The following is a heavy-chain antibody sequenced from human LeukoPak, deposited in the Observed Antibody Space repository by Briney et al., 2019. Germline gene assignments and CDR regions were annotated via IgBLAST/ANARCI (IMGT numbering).Heavy chain of an antibody. CDR3: AKDQVGCSGGSCYSAGDYYYYYGMDV. CDR1: GFTFSSYG. D-gene: IGHD2-15*01. Sequence: GGSLRLSCAASGFTFSSYGMHWVRQAPGKGLEWVAVIWYDGSNKYYADSVKGRFTISRDNSKNTLYLQMNSLRAEDTAVYYCAKDQVGCSGGSCYSAGDYYYYYGMDVWGQGTTVTVSS. CDR2: IWYDGSNK. V-gene: IGHV3-30*02. J-gene: IGHJ6*02.